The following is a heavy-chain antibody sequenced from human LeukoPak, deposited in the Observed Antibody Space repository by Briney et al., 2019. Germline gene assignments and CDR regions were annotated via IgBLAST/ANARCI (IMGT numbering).Heavy chain of an antibody. D-gene: IGHD6-6*01. CDR1: GGSISSSSDY. CDR3: ARQSVRAIAIAARPGNYFDY. Sequence: SETLSLTCTASGGSISSSSDYWGWLRQPPGKGLEWIGSIYYSGNTYYNPSLKSRVTISLDTSKNQFSLKLSSVTAADTAMYYCARQSVRAIAIAARPGNYFDYWGQGTLVTVSS. J-gene: IGHJ4*02. V-gene: IGHV4-39*01. CDR2: IYYSGNT.